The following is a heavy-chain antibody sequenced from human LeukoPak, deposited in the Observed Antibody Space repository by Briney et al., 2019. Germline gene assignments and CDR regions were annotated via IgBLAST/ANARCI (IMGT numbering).Heavy chain of an antibody. Sequence: PSETLSLTCTVSGGSIRSSYYYWGWIRQPPGKGLEWIGSIYDSGSTYYNPSLKSRVTISVDTSKNQFSLKLNSVTAADTAVYYCARETRQWLVGGYNWFDPWGQGTLVTVSS. CDR1: GGSIRSSYYY. CDR2: IYDSGST. D-gene: IGHD6-19*01. J-gene: IGHJ5*02. CDR3: ARETRQWLVGGYNWFDP. V-gene: IGHV4-39*02.